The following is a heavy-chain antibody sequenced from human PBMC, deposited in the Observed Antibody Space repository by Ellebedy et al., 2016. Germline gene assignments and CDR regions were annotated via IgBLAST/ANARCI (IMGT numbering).Heavy chain of an antibody. V-gene: IGHV3-7*01. CDR3: ASWMEWEQNDY. D-gene: IGHD1-26*01. CDR1: GFTFTNYW. Sequence: GGSLRLSXAASGFTFTNYWMSWVRQAPGKGLEWVANIKQDGSEKYYVGSVKGRFTISRDNAKSSLYLQMNSLRAEDTAVYYCASWMEWEQNDYWGQGTLVTVSS. CDR2: IKQDGSEK. J-gene: IGHJ4*02.